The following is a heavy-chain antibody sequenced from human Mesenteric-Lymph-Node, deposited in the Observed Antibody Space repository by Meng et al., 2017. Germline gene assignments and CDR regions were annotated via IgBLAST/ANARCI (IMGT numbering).Heavy chain of an antibody. CDR1: GGSISSYY. Sequence: SETLSLTCTVSGGSISSYYWSWIRQPPGKGLEWIGYIYYSGSTNYNPSLKSRVTISVDTSKNQFSLKLSSVTAADTAVYYCAREVAAAGTSIDYWGQGTLVTVSS. J-gene: IGHJ4*02. D-gene: IGHD6-13*01. CDR3: AREVAAAGTSIDY. V-gene: IGHV4-59*12. CDR2: IYYSGST.